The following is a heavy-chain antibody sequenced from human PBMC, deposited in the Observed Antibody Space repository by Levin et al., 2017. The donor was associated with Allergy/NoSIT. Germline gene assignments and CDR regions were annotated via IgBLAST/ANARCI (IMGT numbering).Heavy chain of an antibody. CDR1: GGSISSYY. D-gene: IGHD3-16*01. CDR3: ARDMRGLDYFDY. CDR2: IYYSGST. Sequence: PSETLSLTCTVSGGSISSYYWSWIRQPPGKGLEWIGYIYYSGSTNYNPSLKSRVTISVDTSKNQFSLKLSSVTAADTAVYYCARDMRGLDYFDYWGQGTLVTVSS. J-gene: IGHJ4*02. V-gene: IGHV4-59*01.